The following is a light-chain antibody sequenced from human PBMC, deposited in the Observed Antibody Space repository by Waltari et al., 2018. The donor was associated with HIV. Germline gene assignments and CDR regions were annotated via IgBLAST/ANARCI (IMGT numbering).Light chain of an antibody. CDR2: WAS. Sequence: DIVITPSPDSLAVSLVERATINCKSSPSVLYSSNNKNYLAWYQQKPGQPPKLLIYWASTRESGVPDRFSGSGSGTDFTLTISSLQAEDVAVYYCQQFYTSPLTFGGGTKVEIK. V-gene: IGKV4-1*01. CDR3: QQFYTSPLT. J-gene: IGKJ4*01. CDR1: PSVLYSSNNKNY.